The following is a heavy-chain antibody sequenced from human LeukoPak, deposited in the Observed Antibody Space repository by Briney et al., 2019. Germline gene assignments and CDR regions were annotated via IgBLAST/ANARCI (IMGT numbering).Heavy chain of an antibody. V-gene: IGHV4-59*12. Sequence: PSETLSLTCTVSGGSISSYYWSWIRQPPGKGLEWIGYICYSGSTNYNPSLKSRVTISVDTSKNQFSLKLSSVTAADTAVYYCARGSGQQLVFRTFDYWGQGTLVTVSS. CDR2: ICYSGST. CDR3: ARGSGQQLVFRTFDY. D-gene: IGHD6-13*01. J-gene: IGHJ4*02. CDR1: GGSISSYY.